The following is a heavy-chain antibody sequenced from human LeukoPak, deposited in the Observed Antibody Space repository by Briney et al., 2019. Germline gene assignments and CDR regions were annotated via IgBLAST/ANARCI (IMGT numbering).Heavy chain of an antibody. D-gene: IGHD6-6*01. V-gene: IGHV1-69*01. J-gene: IGHJ6*02. Sequence: GSSVKVSCKASGGTFSSYAISWVLQAPGQGLEWMGGIIPIFGTANYAQKFQGRVTITADESTSTAYMELSSLRSEDTAVYYCARGSPETTIAAPIWPYYYGMDVWGQGTTVTVSS. CDR1: GGTFSSYA. CDR3: ARGSPETTIAAPIWPYYYGMDV. CDR2: IIPIFGTA.